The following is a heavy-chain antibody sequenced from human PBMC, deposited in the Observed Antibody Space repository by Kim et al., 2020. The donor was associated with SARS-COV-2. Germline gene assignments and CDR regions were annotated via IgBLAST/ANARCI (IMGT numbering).Heavy chain of an antibody. CDR2: YI. V-gene: IGHV3-21*01. Sequence: YIYYADSVKGRFTISRDNAKNSLYLQMNSLRAEDTAVYYCARVQQLVSYYWGQGTLVTVSS. D-gene: IGHD6-13*01. CDR3: ARVQQLVSYY. J-gene: IGHJ4*02.